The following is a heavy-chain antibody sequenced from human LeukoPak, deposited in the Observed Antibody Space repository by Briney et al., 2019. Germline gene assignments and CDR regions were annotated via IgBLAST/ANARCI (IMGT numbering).Heavy chain of an antibody. CDR1: GGSISSGGYS. Sequence: PSQTLSLTCAVSGGSISSGGYSWSWIRQPPGKGLEWIGYIYHSGSTYYNPSLKSRVTISVDRSKNQFSLKLSSVTAADTAVYYCARQTSSHGSYHMDDYFDYWGQGTLVTVSS. V-gene: IGHV4-30-2*01. CDR2: IYHSGST. CDR3: ARQTSSHGSYHMDDYFDY. D-gene: IGHD1-26*01. J-gene: IGHJ4*02.